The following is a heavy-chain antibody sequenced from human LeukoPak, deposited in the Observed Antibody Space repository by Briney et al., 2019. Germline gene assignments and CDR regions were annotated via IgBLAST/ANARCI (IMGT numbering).Heavy chain of an antibody. CDR1: GVTFSNYV. CDR2: ISTDGVNT. J-gene: IGHJ4*02. V-gene: IGHV3-64D*09. D-gene: IGHD1-26*01. CDR3: VKDLSGTYSFDY. Sequence: GGPLRLSCSASGVTFSNYVRHWVRQAPEKGREDVSTISTDGVNTRYADSLKGRFTISRDNSKNTLYLQMSSLRAEDTAVYFCVKDLSGTYSFDYWGQGTLVTGAS.